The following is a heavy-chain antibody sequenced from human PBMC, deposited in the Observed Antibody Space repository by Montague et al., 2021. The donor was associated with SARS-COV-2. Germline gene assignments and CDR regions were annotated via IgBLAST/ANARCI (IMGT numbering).Heavy chain of an antibody. V-gene: IGHV4-38-2*02. Sequence: SETLSLTCTVSGFSIGSGDYWGWILQPPAKGLEWFGSIYHSGTTYYNPSLHSRLTMSIDTSTNQFSLMLTSVTAADTAVFFCVREYAGGLRNVFDIWGQGTTVTVSS. J-gene: IGHJ3*02. D-gene: IGHD2-2*01. CDR1: GFSIGSGDY. CDR2: IYHSGTT. CDR3: VREYAGGLRNVFDI.